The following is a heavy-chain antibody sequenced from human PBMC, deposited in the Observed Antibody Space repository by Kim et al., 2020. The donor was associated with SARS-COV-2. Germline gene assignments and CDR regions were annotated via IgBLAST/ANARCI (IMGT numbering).Heavy chain of an antibody. J-gene: IGHJ3*02. Sequence: ASVKVSCKASGYTFTSYDMRWVRQAPGQGLEWMGWINPNSGGTNYAQKFQGRVTMTRDTSTSTAYMELSRLRSDDTAVYYCARGVPDWLWAVVIWGQRTMVTVPS. D-gene: IGHD3-9*01. CDR3: ARGVPDWLWAVVI. CDR1: GYTFTSYD. V-gene: IGHV1-2*02. CDR2: INPNSGGT.